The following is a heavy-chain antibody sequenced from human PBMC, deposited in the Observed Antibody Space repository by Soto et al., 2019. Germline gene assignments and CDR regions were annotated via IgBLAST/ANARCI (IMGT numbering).Heavy chain of an antibody. CDR3: ARSTRSGYYYFDS. V-gene: IGHV4-39*01. CDR2: IYYSGTT. D-gene: IGHD5-12*01. CDR1: GGSISSSIYY. Sequence: SETLSLTCTVSGGSISSSIYYWGWIRQPPGRGLEWIASIYYSGTTYHNPSLKSRVTISVDTSKGQFSLKLTSVTAADTAVYYCARSTRSGYYYFDSWGQGALVTVSS. J-gene: IGHJ4*02.